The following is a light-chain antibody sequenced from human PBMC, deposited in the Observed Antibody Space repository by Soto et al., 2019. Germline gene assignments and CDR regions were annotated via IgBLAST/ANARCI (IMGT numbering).Light chain of an antibody. CDR1: QTVHNNY. V-gene: IGKV3-20*01. J-gene: IGKJ2*01. CDR3: QQYGNSPQT. Sequence: EIVLTQSPGTLSLSPGERATLSCRASQTVHNNYLTWYQQKPGQAPRLLVYGASSRATGIPDRFSGSGSGTDFTLTISRLEPEDFAVYYCQQYGNSPQTFGQGTKLEIK. CDR2: GAS.